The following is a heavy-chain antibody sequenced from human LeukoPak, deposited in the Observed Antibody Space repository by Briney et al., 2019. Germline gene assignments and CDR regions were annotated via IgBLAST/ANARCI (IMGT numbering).Heavy chain of an antibody. CDR3: ARDQATLGGGLDS. CDR1: GITFKNYA. CDR2: IHGNDDSDRT. V-gene: IGHV3-23*01. D-gene: IGHD3-16*01. J-gene: IGHJ4*02. Sequence: GGSLRLSCAVSGITFKNYAMTWVRQAPGKGLEWVSGIHGNDDSDRTYYADSVKGRFTVSRDNSKSALYLQMNSLRAEDTAVYYCARDQATLGGGLDSWGQGTLVTVSS.